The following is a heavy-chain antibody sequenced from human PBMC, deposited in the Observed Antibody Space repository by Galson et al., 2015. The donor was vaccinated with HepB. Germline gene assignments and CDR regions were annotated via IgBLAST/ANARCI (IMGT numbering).Heavy chain of an antibody. CDR1: GGSISSSNW. Sequence: ETLSLTCAVSGGSISSSNWWSWVRQPPGKGLEWIGEIYHSGSTNYNPSLKSRVTISVDKSENQFSLKLSSVTAADTAVYYCARGLSRWSPSFDYWGQGTLVTVSS. CDR2: IYHSGST. V-gene: IGHV4-4*02. D-gene: IGHD2-8*01. CDR3: ARGLSRWSPSFDY. J-gene: IGHJ4*02.